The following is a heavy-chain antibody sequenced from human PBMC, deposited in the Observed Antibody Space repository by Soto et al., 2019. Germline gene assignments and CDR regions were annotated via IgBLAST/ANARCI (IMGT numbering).Heavy chain of an antibody. Sequence: SETLSLTCTVSGGSISSYYWSWIRQPPGKGLEWIGEINHSGSTNYNPSLKSRVTISVDTSKNQFSLKLSSVTAADTAVYYCARGGQTVTTAGNYFDYWGQGTLVTVSS. CDR1: GGSISSYY. CDR2: INHSGST. J-gene: IGHJ4*02. V-gene: IGHV4-34*01. CDR3: ARGGQTVTTAGNYFDY. D-gene: IGHD4-17*01.